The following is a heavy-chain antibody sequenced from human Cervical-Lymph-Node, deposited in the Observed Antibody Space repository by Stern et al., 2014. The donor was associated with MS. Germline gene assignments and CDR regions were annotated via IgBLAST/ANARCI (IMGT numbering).Heavy chain of an antibody. D-gene: IGHD3-22*01. CDR2: IPGSGDVT. CDR3: AKDGGGNYYDSSGHYWPIAY. J-gene: IGHJ4*02. CDR1: GFTFHIYP. Sequence: EAQLEAPGGGLVQPGGPLRLPCAASGFTFHIYPLHWVRQAPGKGLKRAPVIPGSGDVTSSDDSAKGRFTIYRAKSKNTPSPPMHSLRAEETAVYYCAKDGGGNYYDSSGHYWPIAYWGQGTLVTVSS. V-gene: IGHV3-23*04.